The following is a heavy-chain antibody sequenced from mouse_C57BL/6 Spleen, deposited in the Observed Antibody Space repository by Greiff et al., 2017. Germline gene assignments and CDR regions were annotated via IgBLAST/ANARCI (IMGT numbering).Heavy chain of an antibody. CDR2: INPSTGGT. V-gene: IGHV1-42*01. CDR1: GYSFTGYY. Sequence: EVQLQQSGPELVKPGASVKISCKASGYSFTGYYMNWVKQSPEKSLEWIGEINPSTGGTTYNQKFKAKATLTVDKSSSTAYMQLKSLTSEDSAVYYCASKLGPDWYFDVWGTGTTVTVSS. D-gene: IGHD4-1*01. CDR3: ASKLGPDWYFDV. J-gene: IGHJ1*03.